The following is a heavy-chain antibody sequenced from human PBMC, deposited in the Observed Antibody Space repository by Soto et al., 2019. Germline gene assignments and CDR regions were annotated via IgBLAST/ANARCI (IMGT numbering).Heavy chain of an antibody. CDR2: INPNSGGT. J-gene: IGHJ5*02. CDR1: GYTFTGYY. Sequence: ASVKVSCKASGYTFTGYYMHWVRQAPGQGLEWMGWINPNSGGTNYAQKFQGRVTMTRDTSISTAYMELSRLRSDDTALYYCAREQRVPAAILGLWFDPWGQGTLVTVS. D-gene: IGHD2-2*02. CDR3: AREQRVPAAILGLWFDP. V-gene: IGHV1-2*02.